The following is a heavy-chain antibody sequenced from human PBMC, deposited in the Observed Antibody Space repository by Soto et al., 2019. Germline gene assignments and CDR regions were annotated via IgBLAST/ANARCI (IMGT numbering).Heavy chain of an antibody. CDR2: IKQDGSEK. CDR3: ARDGDYDYVWGSYRHEYFQH. CDR1: GFTFSSYW. D-gene: IGHD3-16*02. V-gene: IGHV3-7*05. Sequence: GGSLRLSCAASGFTFSSYWMSWVRQAPGKGLEWVANIKQDGSEKYYVDSVKGRFTISRDNAKNSLYLQMNSLRAEDTAVYYCARDGDYDYVWGSYRHEYFQHWGQGTLVTVSS. J-gene: IGHJ1*01.